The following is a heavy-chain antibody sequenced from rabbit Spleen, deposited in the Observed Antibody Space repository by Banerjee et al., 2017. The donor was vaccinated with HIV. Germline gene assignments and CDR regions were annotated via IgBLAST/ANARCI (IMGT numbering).Heavy chain of an antibody. CDR1: GFSFSNKVV. J-gene: IGHJ4*01. CDR2: INTYSGRT. D-gene: IGHD8-1*01. V-gene: IGHV1S45*01. Sequence: QEQLVESGGGLVKPEGSLKLSCTASGFSFSNKVVMCWVRQAPGKGPEWIACINTYSGRTWSASWAKGRFTISKTSSTTVTLQMTSVTVADTATYFCARDAGSGPYIDGYFNLWGPGTLVTVS. CDR3: ARDAGSGPYIDGYFNL.